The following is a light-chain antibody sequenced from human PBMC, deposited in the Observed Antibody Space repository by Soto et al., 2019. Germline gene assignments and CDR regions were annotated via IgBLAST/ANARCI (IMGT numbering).Light chain of an antibody. J-gene: IGLJ1*01. V-gene: IGLV2-14*03. CDR2: HVT. Sequence: QSALTQPASGSGSPGQSITISCTVTTSDIGHYDYVSWYQQHPGKAPKLMIYHVTYPTSGVSNRYSGSKSGNSASLTISGLQADDEADYYCCSLTTSHTYVFGSGTKVTVL. CDR1: TSDIGHYDY. CDR3: CSLTTSHTYV.